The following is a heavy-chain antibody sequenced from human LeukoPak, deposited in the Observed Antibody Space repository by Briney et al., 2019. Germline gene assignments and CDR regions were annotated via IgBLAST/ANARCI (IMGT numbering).Heavy chain of an antibody. V-gene: IGHV4-59*01. J-gene: IGHJ6*03. CDR2: IYYSGST. CDR1: GGSIRSDY. Sequence: PSETLSLTCTVSGGSIRSDYWSWIRQPPGKGLEWIGYIYYSGSTNYNPSLKSRVTISVDTSKNQFSLKLSSVTAADTAVYYCARGMGGNWNARYYYYMDLWGKGTTVTVSS. CDR3: ARGMGGNWNARYYYYMDL. D-gene: IGHD1-1*01.